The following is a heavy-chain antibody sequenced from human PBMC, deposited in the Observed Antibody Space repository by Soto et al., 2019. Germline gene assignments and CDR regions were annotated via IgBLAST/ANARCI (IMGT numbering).Heavy chain of an antibody. J-gene: IGHJ4*02. CDR2: IHYSGST. V-gene: IGHV4-61*01. Sequence: SETLSLTCTVSGGSVSSGSYYWSWIRQPPGKELEWIGYIHYSGSTSYNPSLKSRVTISVDTSKNRLSLKVTSVTAADTAVYYCARDGASGPFDYWGQGTLVTVSS. D-gene: IGHD7-27*01. CDR1: GGSVSSGSYY. CDR3: ARDGASGPFDY.